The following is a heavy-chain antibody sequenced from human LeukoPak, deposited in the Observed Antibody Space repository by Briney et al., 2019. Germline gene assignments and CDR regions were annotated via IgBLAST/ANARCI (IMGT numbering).Heavy chain of an antibody. CDR3: ARGRKGYSGSPRAYEVFDY. CDR1: GGSISSSSYY. Sequence: PSETLSLTCTVSGGSISSSSYYWGWIRQPPGKGLEWIGSIYYSGSTYYNPSLKSRVTISVDTSKNQFSLKLSSVTAADTAVYYCARGRKGYSGSPRAYEVFDYWGQGTLVTVSS. J-gene: IGHJ4*02. V-gene: IGHV4-39*07. D-gene: IGHD1-26*01. CDR2: IYYSGST.